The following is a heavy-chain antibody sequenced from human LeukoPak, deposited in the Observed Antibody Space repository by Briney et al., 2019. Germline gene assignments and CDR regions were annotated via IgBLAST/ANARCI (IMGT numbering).Heavy chain of an antibody. J-gene: IGHJ4*02. CDR3: LSGIVVVNDY. V-gene: IGHV3-30-3*01. CDR2: ISYDGSNK. D-gene: IGHD3-22*01. CDR1: GFTFSSYA. Sequence: GRSLRLSCAAYGFTFSSYAMHLVRQAPGKGLEWVAVISYDGSNKYYADSVKGRFTISRDNSKNTLYLQMNSLRAEDTAVHYCLSGIVVVNDYWGQGTLVTVSS.